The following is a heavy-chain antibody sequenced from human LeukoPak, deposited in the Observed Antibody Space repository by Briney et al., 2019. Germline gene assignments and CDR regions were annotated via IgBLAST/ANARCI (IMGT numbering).Heavy chain of an antibody. Sequence: PGGSLRLSCAASGFTFDDYAMHWVRQAPGKGLEWVSGISWNSGSIGYADSVKGRFTISRGNAKNSLYLQMNSLRAEDTALYYCAKGPADSSGYYYFDHWGQGTLVTVSS. J-gene: IGHJ4*02. D-gene: IGHD3-22*01. V-gene: IGHV3-9*01. CDR3: AKGPADSSGYYYFDH. CDR1: GFTFDDYA. CDR2: ISWNSGSI.